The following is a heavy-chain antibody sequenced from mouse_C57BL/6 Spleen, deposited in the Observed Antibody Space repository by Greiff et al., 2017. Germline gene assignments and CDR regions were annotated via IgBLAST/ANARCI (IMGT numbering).Heavy chain of an antibody. D-gene: IGHD2-10*02. CDR2: IYPSDSET. Sequence: QVQLQQPGAELVRPGSSVKLSCKASGYTFTSYWMDWVKQRPGQGLEWIGNIYPSDSETHYNQKFKDKATLTVDKSSSTAYMQLSSLTSEDSAVYYCARGGYGNAYYFDYWGQGTTLTVSS. CDR3: ARGGYGNAYYFDY. CDR1: GYTFTSYW. V-gene: IGHV1-61*01. J-gene: IGHJ2*01.